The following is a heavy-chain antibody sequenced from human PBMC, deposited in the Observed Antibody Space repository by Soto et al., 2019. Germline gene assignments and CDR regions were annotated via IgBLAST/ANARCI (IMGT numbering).Heavy chain of an antibody. V-gene: IGHV1-3*04. D-gene: IGHD6-13*01. J-gene: IGHJ4*02. CDR2: INTANDNT. Sequence: QVQLVQSGAEVKKPVASVKVSCKSSGYTFTSYAIHWVRQAPGQRLEWMGWINTANDNTKYSQKFQGRVTITRDTSASIVYMELSSLRSEDTAVYYCARGSSWAHFDYWGQGTLVTVSS. CDR1: GYTFTSYA. CDR3: ARGSSWAHFDY.